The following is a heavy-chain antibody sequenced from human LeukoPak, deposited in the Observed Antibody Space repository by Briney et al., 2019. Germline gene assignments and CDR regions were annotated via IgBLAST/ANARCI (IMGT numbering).Heavy chain of an antibody. J-gene: IGHJ4*02. CDR2: K. CDR3: AKDQGAAAEP. V-gene: IGHV3-30*18. Sequence: PGGSLRLSCAASGFTFSSYGMHWVRQAPGKGLEWVAVKYYADSVKGRFTISRDNSKNTLYLQMNSLRAEDTAVYYCAKDQGAAAEPWGQGTLVTVSS. D-gene: IGHD6-13*01. CDR1: GFTFSSYG.